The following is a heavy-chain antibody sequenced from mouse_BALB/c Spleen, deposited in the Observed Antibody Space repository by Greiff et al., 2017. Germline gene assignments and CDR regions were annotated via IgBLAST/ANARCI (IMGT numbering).Heavy chain of an antibody. J-gene: IGHJ3*01. CDR1: GYSITSDYA. CDR3: ARSGGYTWFAY. V-gene: IGHV3-2*02. Sequence: VQLKESGPGLVKPSQSLSLTCTVPGYSITSDYAWNWIRQFPGNKLEWMGYISYSGSTSYNPSLKSRISITRDTSKNQFFLQLNSVTTEDTATYYCARSGGYTWFAYWGKGTLVTVAA. D-gene: IGHD2-14*01. CDR2: ISYSGST.